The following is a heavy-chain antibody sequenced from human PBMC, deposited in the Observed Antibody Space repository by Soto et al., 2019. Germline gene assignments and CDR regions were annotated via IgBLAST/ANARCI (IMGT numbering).Heavy chain of an antibody. CDR1: GYTFTSSG. J-gene: IGHJ6*02. CDR3: ARDLGAYGMDV. V-gene: IGHV1-18*01. CDR2: ISAYNGNT. Sequence: QVQLVQSGAEVKKPGASVKVSCKASGYTFTSSGISWVRQSPGQGLEWMGWISAYNGNTNYAQKLQGRVTLTTDTSTITAYKELRSLRSDDTAVYYCARDLGAYGMDVWGQGTTVTVSS.